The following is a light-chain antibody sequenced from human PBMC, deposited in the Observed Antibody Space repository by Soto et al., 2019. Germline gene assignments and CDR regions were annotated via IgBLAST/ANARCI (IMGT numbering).Light chain of an antibody. CDR3: QQRSNRPPSIP. J-gene: IGKJ5*01. CDR1: QSVSSY. CDR2: DAS. V-gene: IGKV3-11*01. Sequence: EIVLTQSPATLSLSPGERATLSCRASQSVSSYLAWYQQKPGRAPRLLIYDASNRATGIPARFSGSGSGTDFTLTISSLEPEDFAVYYCQQRSNRPPSIPLGPGTRPAIK.